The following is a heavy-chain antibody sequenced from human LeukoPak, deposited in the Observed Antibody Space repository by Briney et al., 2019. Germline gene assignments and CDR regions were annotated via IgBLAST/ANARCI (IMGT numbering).Heavy chain of an antibody. CDR2: IYSGGST. CDR3: AREPPYSNYDWFDP. V-gene: IGHV3-66*02. CDR1: GFTVSSNY. J-gene: IGHJ5*02. Sequence: GGSLRLSCAASGFTVSSNYMSWVRQAPGKGLEWVSVIYSGGSTYYADSVKGRFTISRDNSKNTLYLQMNSPRAEDTAVYYCAREPPYSNYDWFDPWGQGTLVTVSS. D-gene: IGHD4-11*01.